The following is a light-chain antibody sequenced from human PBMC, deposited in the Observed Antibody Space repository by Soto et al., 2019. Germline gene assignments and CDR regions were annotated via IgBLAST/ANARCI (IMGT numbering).Light chain of an antibody. CDR1: QHINIY. Sequence: MTQSPDTLSASFGDRVTITCQASQHINIYLNWYQQKPGKAPKLLIYDASNLETGVPLRFSGTGSGTDFTFTISSLQPEDLEIYYCQQYESLPITFGQGTRLEIK. V-gene: IGKV1-33*01. CDR3: QQYESLPIT. CDR2: DAS. J-gene: IGKJ5*01.